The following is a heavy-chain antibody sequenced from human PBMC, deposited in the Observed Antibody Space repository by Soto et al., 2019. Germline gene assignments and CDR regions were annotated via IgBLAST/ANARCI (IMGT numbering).Heavy chain of an antibody. D-gene: IGHD1-26*01. CDR1: GFTFSNFW. V-gene: IGHV3-74*01. CDR2: IKGDGSST. J-gene: IGHJ3*02. Sequence: VQLVESGGGLVRPGGSLRLSCEASGFTFSNFWMYWVRQAPGKGLVWLSRIKGDGSSTSYADSVQGRFTISRDNAKNTVYLQMNSLRAEDTAVYYCASLNSGTYKGDAFDIWGQGTLVSVSS. CDR3: ASLNSGTYKGDAFDI.